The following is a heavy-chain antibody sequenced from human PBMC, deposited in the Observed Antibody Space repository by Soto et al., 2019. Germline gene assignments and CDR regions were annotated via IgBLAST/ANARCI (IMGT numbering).Heavy chain of an antibody. CDR1: GFTFSSYA. D-gene: IGHD5-18*01. Sequence: QVQLVESGGGVVQPGRSLRLSCAASGFTFSSYAMHWVRQAPGKGLEWVAVISYDGSNKYYADSVKGRFTISRDNSKNTLYLQMNSLGAEDTAVYYCARRTSAMCYYYYGMDVWGQGTTVTVSS. CDR2: ISYDGSNK. J-gene: IGHJ6*02. CDR3: ARRTSAMCYYYYGMDV. V-gene: IGHV3-30-3*01.